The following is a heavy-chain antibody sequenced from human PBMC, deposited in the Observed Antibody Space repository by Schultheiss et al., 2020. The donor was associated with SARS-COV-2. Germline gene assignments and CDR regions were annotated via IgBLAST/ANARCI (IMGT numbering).Heavy chain of an antibody. D-gene: IGHD3-3*01. CDR1: GFTFSSNA. V-gene: IGHV3-30*18. Sequence: GGSLRLSCAASGFTFSSNAMHWVRQAPGRGLEWVALISYDGQNKYYADSVKGRFTISRDNSKNTLYLQMNSLRAEDTAVYYCAKDHRSRVGGYYLGWFDPWGQGTLVTVSS. J-gene: IGHJ5*02. CDR3: AKDHRSRVGGYYLGWFDP. CDR2: ISYDGQNK.